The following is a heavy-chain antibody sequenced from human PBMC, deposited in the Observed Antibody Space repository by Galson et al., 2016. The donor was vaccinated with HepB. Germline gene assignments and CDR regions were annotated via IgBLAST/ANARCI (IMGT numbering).Heavy chain of an antibody. CDR3: AREDSSWYGYYGMDV. D-gene: IGHD6-13*01. J-gene: IGHJ6*02. CDR1: GFTFADYY. CDR2: ISSSGSYT. Sequence: SLRLSCAASGFTFADYYMTWIRQAPGKGLEWGSYISSSGSYTNYADSVKGRFTISRDNARKSLYLQMNSLRPDDTAVYYCAREDSSWYGYYGMDVWGQGTTVTVSS. V-gene: IGHV3-11*06.